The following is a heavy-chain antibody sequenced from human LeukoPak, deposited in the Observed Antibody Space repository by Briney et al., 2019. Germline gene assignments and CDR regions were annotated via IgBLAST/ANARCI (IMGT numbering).Heavy chain of an antibody. J-gene: IGHJ4*02. CDR2: IRYDGSNQ. V-gene: IGHV3-30*02. Sequence: GGSLRLSCAASGFTFSSYGMHWVRQAPGKGLEWVAFIRYDGSNQYSADSVKCRFTISRDNSKNTLYLQMSSLRAEDTAVYYCAKDHFGSSWPYYIDYWGQGTLVTVSS. CDR3: AKDHFGSSWPYYIDY. D-gene: IGHD6-13*01. CDR1: GFTFSSYG.